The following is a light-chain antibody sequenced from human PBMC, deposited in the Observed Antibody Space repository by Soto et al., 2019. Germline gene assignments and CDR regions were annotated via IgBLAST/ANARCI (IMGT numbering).Light chain of an antibody. CDR3: QQYNNWPQT. V-gene: IGKV3-15*01. J-gene: IGKJ1*01. CDR1: QSLRSS. Sequence: ETMLTQSPDTLSVSLGARATISCRASQSLRSSLGWYQQKPGQAPRLLIYDASTGATGIPARASGSGSGTDFTLTISGVQSEGFAVYCCQQYNNWPQTFGQGTKLDI. CDR2: DAS.